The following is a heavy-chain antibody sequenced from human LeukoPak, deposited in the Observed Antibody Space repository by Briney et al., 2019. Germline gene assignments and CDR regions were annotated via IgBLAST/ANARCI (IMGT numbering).Heavy chain of an antibody. CDR1: GGSLSTHH. CDR3: ARGRPDFRTNFYTFFVDS. Sequence: SETLSLTCVVSGGSLSTHHWSWIRQSPGRGLEWLGYISDSGSTNYNPSLKSRVTISVDTSKNQFSLMLSSVTAADTAIYYCARGRPDFRTNFYTFFVDSWGRGTLVTVSS. CDR2: ISDSGST. D-gene: IGHD3/OR15-3a*01. J-gene: IGHJ4*02. V-gene: IGHV4-59*11.